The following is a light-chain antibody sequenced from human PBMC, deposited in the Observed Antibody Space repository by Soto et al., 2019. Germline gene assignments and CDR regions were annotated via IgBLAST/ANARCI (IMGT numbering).Light chain of an antibody. CDR2: DNS. V-gene: IGLV1-40*01. Sequence: QSVLTQPPSVTGAPGQRVTISCTGSSSNIGAGYVVHWYQQLPGTAPKLLIYDNSNRPSGVPDRFSGSKSGTSASLASTGLQAEDEADYYCQSYDSSLNVYVFGTGTKLTVL. CDR3: QSYDSSLNVYV. J-gene: IGLJ1*01. CDR1: SSNIGAGYV.